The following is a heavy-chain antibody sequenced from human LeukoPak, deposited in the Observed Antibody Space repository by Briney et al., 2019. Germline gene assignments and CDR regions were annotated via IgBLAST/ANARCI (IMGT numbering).Heavy chain of an antibody. J-gene: IGHJ4*02. CDR2: ISAYNGNT. D-gene: IGHD3-22*01. CDR3: ARDPTRITMIVVAPDY. CDR1: GYTFTSYG. Sequence: GASVKVSCKASGYTFTSYGISWVRQAPGQGLEWVGWISAYNGNTNYAQKLQGRVTMTTDTSTSTAYMELRSLRSDDTAVYYCARDPTRITMIVVAPDYWGQGTLVTVSS. V-gene: IGHV1-18*01.